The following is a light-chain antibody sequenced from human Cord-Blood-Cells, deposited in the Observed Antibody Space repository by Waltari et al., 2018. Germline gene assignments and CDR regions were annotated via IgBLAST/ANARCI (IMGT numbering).Light chain of an antibody. CDR3: CSYAGSYTSYV. CDR1: SSDAGGYNY. V-gene: IGLV2-11*01. CDR2: DVS. Sequence: QSALTPPRSVSGSPGPSVTISCTGTSSDAGGYNYVSWYQQHPGKAPKRMIYDVSKRPSGVPDRFSGSRSGNTASLSISGLQAEDEADYYCCSYAGSYTSYVFGTGTKVTVL. J-gene: IGLJ1*01.